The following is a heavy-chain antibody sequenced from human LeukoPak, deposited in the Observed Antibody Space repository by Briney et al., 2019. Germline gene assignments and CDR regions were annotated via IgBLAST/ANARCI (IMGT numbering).Heavy chain of an antibody. J-gene: IGHJ4*02. CDR1: GYTFTSYD. Sequence: ASVKVSCKASGYTFTSYDINWVRQAPGQGLEWMGWMNPNSGNTGYAQKFQGRVTMTRNTSISTAYMELSSLRSEDTAVYYWARGGNYYGSGSPFDYWGQGTLVTVSS. CDR3: ARGGNYYGSGSPFDY. CDR2: MNPNSGNT. D-gene: IGHD3-10*01. V-gene: IGHV1-8*01.